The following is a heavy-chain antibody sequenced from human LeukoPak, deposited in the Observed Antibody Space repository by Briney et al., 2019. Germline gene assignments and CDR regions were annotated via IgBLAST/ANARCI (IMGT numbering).Heavy chain of an antibody. Sequence: ASVKVSCKASGYSFTGYYIHWVRQAPGQGLEWVGWINPNNGGTNYAQKFQGRVTMTRDTSISTAYMELSRLRSDDTAVYYCAREAVAGTSMDVWGQGTTVTVSS. V-gene: IGHV1-2*02. CDR3: AREAVAGTSMDV. CDR2: INPNNGGT. CDR1: GYSFTGYY. D-gene: IGHD6-19*01. J-gene: IGHJ6*02.